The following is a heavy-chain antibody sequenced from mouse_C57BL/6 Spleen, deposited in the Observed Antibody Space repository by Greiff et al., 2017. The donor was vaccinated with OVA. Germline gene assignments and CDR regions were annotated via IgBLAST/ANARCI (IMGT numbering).Heavy chain of an antibody. V-gene: IGHV1-64*01. CDR1: GYTFTSYW. CDR2: IHPNSGST. CDR3: ARSGRYWYFDV. J-gene: IGHJ1*03. Sequence: QVQLQQPGAELVKPGASVKLSCKASGYTFTSYWMHWVKQRPGQGLEWIGMIHPNSGSTNYNEKFKSKATLTVDKSSSTAYMQLSSLTSEDSAVDYCARSGRYWYFDVWGTGTTVTVSA.